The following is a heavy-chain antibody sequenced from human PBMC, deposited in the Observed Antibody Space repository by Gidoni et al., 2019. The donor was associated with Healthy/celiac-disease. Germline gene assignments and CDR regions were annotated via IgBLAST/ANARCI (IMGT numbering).Heavy chain of an antibody. CDR3: ARALRTVGATDY. CDR1: GFTFSSYS. D-gene: IGHD1-26*01. Sequence: EVQLVESGGGLVKPGGSLRLSCAASGFTFSSYSMNWVRQAPGKGLEWVSSISSSSSYIYYADSVKGRFTISRDNAKNSLYLQMNSLRAEDTAVYYCARALRTVGATDYWGQGTLVTVSS. J-gene: IGHJ4*02. CDR2: ISSSSSYI. V-gene: IGHV3-21*01.